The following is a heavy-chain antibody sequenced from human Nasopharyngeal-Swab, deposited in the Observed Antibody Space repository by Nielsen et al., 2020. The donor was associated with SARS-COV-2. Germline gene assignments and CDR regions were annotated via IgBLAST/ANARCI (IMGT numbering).Heavy chain of an antibody. CDR1: GFTFSSYA. CDR3: ARDLGSRFGEMYLYYFDY. D-gene: IGHD3-10*01. J-gene: IGHJ4*02. Sequence: GESLKISCAASGFTFSSYAMHWVRQAPGKGLEWVAVISYDGSNKYYADSVKGRFTISRDNSKNTLYLQMNSLGAEDTAVYYCARDLGSRFGEMYLYYFDYWGQGTLVTVSS. V-gene: IGHV3-30-3*01. CDR2: ISYDGSNK.